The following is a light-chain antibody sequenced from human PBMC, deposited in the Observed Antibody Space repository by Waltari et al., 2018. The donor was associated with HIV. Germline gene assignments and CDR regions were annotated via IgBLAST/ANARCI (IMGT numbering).Light chain of an antibody. CDR3: QQYNNVPYT. V-gene: IGKV1-33*01. J-gene: IGKJ2*01. CDR1: QDINTY. CDR2: DAF. Sequence: DIQMTQSPSSLSAFVGDRVTITCQASQDINTYLNWYHQKPGRAPEVLIYDAFNLKPGLPSRFSGSASGTDFTLTISDLQPEDIGTYYCQQYNNVPYTFGQGTTLQI.